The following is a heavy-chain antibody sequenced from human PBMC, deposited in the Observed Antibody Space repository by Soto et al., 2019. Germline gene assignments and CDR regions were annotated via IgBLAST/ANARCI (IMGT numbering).Heavy chain of an antibody. J-gene: IGHJ6*03. D-gene: IGHD6-19*01. Sequence: QDQLVQSGVEVKKPGASVKVSCKASGYSFTNYGITWVRQAPGQGFEWMGWISAYNGNTNSAQKFTGRVTLTTDASTSTAYLELRSLRSDDTALYYCARDRGVAPPVAGNTHYYYYMDVWGKGTTVTVSS. V-gene: IGHV1-18*01. CDR3: ARDRGVAPPVAGNTHYYYYMDV. CDR1: GYSFTNYG. CDR2: ISAYNGNT.